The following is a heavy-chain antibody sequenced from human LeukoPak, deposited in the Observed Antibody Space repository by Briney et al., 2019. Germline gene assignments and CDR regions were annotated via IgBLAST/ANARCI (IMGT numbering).Heavy chain of an antibody. V-gene: IGHV3-30*04. Sequence: PGGSLRLSCAASGFTFSSYAMQWARQAPGKGLEWVAVISYDGSDKNYADSVKGRFTISRDNSKNTLYLQMNSLRADDTAVYYCARAVYRSGGYYFDYWGQGTLVIVSP. CDR1: GFTFSSYA. D-gene: IGHD6-19*01. J-gene: IGHJ4*02. CDR3: ARAVYRSGGYYFDY. CDR2: ISYDGSDK.